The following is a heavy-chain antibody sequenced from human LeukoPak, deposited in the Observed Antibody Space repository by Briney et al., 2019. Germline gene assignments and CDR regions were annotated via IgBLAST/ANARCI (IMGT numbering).Heavy chain of an antibody. V-gene: IGHV1-2*02. J-gene: IGHJ5*02. D-gene: IGHD3-10*01. Sequence: GASVKVSCKASGYTFTGYYMHWVRQAPGQGLEWMGWINPNSGGTNYAQKFQGRVTMTRDTSISTAYVELSRLRSDDTAVYYCARDTYYYGSGSYDPWGQGTLVTVSS. CDR1: GYTFTGYY. CDR2: INPNSGGT. CDR3: ARDTYYYGSGSYDP.